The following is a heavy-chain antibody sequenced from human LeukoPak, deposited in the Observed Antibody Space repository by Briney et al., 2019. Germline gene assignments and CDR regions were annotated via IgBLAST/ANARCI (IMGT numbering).Heavy chain of an antibody. CDR2: IWYDGSNK. V-gene: IGHV3-33*06. CDR3: AKGASGEWQLLSI. CDR1: GFTFSSYG. Sequence: PGGSLRLSCAASGFTFSSYGMHWVRQAPAKGLEWVAVIWYDGSNKYYADSVKGRFTISRDNSKNQLYLQMNSLRAEDTAVYYCAKGASGEWQLLSICGEGALVTVSS. D-gene: IGHD1-26*01. J-gene: IGHJ4*02.